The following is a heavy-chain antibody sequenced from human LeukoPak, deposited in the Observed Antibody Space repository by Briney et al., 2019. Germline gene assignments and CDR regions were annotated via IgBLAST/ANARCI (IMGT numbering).Heavy chain of an antibody. J-gene: IGHJ4*02. CDR2: ISSSSSYI. CDR3: ASYCSGGTCVFDY. D-gene: IGHD2-15*01. CDR1: GFTFSSYS. V-gene: IGHV3-21*01. Sequence: SGGSLRLSCAASGFTFSSYSMNWVRQAPGKGLEWVSPISSSSSYIYYADSVKGRFTISRDNAKNSLYLQMNSLRAEDTAVYYCASYCSGGTCVFDYWGQGTLVTVSS.